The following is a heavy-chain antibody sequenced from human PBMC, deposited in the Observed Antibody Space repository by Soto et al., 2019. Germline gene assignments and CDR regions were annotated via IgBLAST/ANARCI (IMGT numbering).Heavy chain of an antibody. CDR2: MNPNSGNT. D-gene: IGHD3-16*01. CDR3: ARVGSVLGGVTDYGDKRDY. J-gene: IGHJ4*02. V-gene: IGHV1-8*01. Sequence: ASVKVSCKASGYTFTSYDINWVRQATGQGLEWMGWMNPNSGNTGYAQKFQGRVTMTRNTSISTAYMELSSLRSEDTAVYYCARVGSVLGGVTDYGDKRDYWGQGTLVTVSS. CDR1: GYTFTSYD.